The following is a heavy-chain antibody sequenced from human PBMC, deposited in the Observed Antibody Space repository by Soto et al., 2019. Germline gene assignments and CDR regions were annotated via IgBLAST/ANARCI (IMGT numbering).Heavy chain of an antibody. J-gene: IGHJ4*02. CDR3: ARGPGGFGDFSLDY. Sequence: QVQLQESGPGLVKPSETLSLSCGVSGGSISQYYWSWIRQPAGKGLEWIGRIYSGGSTNYNPSLQSRVTMSVDTSENKCPLKLSSVTAADTAVYYCARGPGGFGDFSLDYWGQGTLVTVSS. CDR1: GGSISQYY. D-gene: IGHD3-10*01. CDR2: IYSGGST. V-gene: IGHV4-4*07.